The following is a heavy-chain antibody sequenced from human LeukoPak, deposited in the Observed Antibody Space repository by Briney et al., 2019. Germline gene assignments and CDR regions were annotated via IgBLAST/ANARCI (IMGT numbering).Heavy chain of an antibody. J-gene: IGHJ4*02. D-gene: IGHD4-17*01. Sequence: GGSLRLSCVASGFTFSSYAMSWVRQAPGEGLEWVSAISGSGGSTYYADSVKGRFTISRDNSENTLYLQMNSLRAEDTAVYYCAKAHYGFDYWGQGTLVTVSS. CDR1: GFTFSSYA. CDR2: ISGSGGST. CDR3: AKAHYGFDY. V-gene: IGHV3-23*01.